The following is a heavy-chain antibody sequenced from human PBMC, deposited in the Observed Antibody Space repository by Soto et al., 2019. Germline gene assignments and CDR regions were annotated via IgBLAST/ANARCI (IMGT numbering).Heavy chain of an antibody. V-gene: IGHV1-2*02. CDR3: ARLTTVTTKANWFDP. CDR1: GYTFTGYY. D-gene: IGHD4-17*01. Sequence: ASVKVSCKASGYTFTGYYMHWVRQAPGQGLEWMGWINPNSGGTNYAQKFQGRVTMTRDTSISTAYMELSRLRSDDTAVYYCARLTTVTTKANWFDPWGQGTLVTVSS. CDR2: INPNSGGT. J-gene: IGHJ5*02.